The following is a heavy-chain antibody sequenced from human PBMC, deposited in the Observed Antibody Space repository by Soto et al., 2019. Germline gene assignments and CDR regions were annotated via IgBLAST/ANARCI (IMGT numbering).Heavy chain of an antibody. CDR2: IYSSGST. D-gene: IGHD5-18*01. CDR3: ARDHPHSYGVYYFDY. V-gene: IGHV4-61*08. Sequence: SETLSLTCTVSGGSISSGGHYWNWIRQSPGKGLEWIGYIYSSGSTHYNPSLQNRVTISIDTSKNQVSLKVNSVTAADTAVYYCARDHPHSYGVYYFDYWGQGTPVTVS. CDR1: GGSISSGGHY. J-gene: IGHJ4*02.